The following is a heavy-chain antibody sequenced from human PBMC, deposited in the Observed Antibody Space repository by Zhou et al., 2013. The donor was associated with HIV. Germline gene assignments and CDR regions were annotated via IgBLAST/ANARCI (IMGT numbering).Heavy chain of an antibody. D-gene: IGHD2-21*01. CDR1: GYAFTSYY. J-gene: IGHJ1*01. Sequence: QVQLVQSGAEMKKPGASVNISCKASGYAFTSYYIHWVRQAPGQGLEWMGLINPGIGSTYYAEKFQGRVTMTRDTSTNTVNMQLGTLTSEDTAVYYCVRRGLCDHCGNFDFQHWGQGTPVVVSS. V-gene: IGHV1-46*01. CDR3: VRRGLCDHCGNFDFQH. CDR2: INPGIGST.